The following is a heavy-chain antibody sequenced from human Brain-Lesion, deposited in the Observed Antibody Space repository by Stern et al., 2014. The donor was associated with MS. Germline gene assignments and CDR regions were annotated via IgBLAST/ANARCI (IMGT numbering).Heavy chain of an antibody. CDR1: GFSLSNAAMG. CDR3: ARMREYCSGGICFAGYYDS. D-gene: IGHD2-15*01. Sequence: QVPLQESGPVLVTPTETLTLTCSVSGFSLSNAAMGVRWIRQPPGKALACLAHIFSTGETAYSTSLKSRLTISKDTSRSQVVLTMTNMDPVDTATYYCARMREYCSGGICFAGYYDSWGQGTLVTVSS. J-gene: IGHJ4*02. CDR2: IFSTGET. V-gene: IGHV2-26*01.